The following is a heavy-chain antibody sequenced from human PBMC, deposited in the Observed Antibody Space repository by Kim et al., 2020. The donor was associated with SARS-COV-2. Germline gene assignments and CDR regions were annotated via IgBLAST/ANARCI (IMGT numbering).Heavy chain of an antibody. Sequence: GGSLRLSCAASGFNFSSYEMNWVRQAPGKGLEWVSYISSSGSTIYYADSVKGRFTISRDNAKNSLYLQMNSLSDEDTAVYYCARAPYSISYSYYGMDVWGQGTTVTVSS. V-gene: IGHV3-48*03. CDR3: ARAPYSISYSYYGMDV. J-gene: IGHJ6*02. CDR2: ISSSGSTI. CDR1: GFNFSSYE. D-gene: IGHD6-13*01.